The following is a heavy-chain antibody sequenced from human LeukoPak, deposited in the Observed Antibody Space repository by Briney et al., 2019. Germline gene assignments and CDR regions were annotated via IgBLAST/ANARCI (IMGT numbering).Heavy chain of an antibody. CDR1: GFTFSNAW. CDR3: TTEAGDSSGYSFDY. D-gene: IGHD3-22*01. J-gene: IGHJ4*02. V-gene: IGHV3-15*07. CDR2: IKSKTDGATT. Sequence: NPGGSLRLSCAASGFTFSNAWMNWGRQAPGKGLEWVGPIKSKTDGATTDYPAPVKGRFTISRDDSKNTPYPQMNSLKTEDTAVYYCTTEAGDSSGYSFDYWGQGTLVTVSS.